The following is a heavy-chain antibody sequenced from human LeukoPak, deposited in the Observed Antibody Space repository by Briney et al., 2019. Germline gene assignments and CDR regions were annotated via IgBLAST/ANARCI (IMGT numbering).Heavy chain of an antibody. J-gene: IGHJ6*03. CDR1: GGSISSYY. CDR2: IYYSGST. V-gene: IGHV4-59*01. Sequence: PSETLSLTCTVSGGSISSYYWSWIRQTPGKGLERMWYIYYSGSTNFNPSLKSRVTISVDTSKNQFSLKMSSVTAAATAVYFCARGGPPGYYYDYYMDVWGKGTTVTISS. CDR3: ARGGPPGYYYDYYMDV.